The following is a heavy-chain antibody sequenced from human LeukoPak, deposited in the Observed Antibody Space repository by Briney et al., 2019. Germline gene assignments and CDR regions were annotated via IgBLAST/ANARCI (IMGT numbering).Heavy chain of an antibody. D-gene: IGHD1-1*01. J-gene: IGHJ5*02. CDR3: AKDVEYNWFDP. Sequence: AGRSLRLSCAASGFTFSSYGMHWVRQAPGKGLEWVAVISYDGSNKYYADSVKGRFTISRDNSKNTLYLQMNSLRAEDTAVYYCAKDVEYNWFDPWGQGTLVTVSS. CDR2: ISYDGSNK. V-gene: IGHV3-30*18. CDR1: GFTFSSYG.